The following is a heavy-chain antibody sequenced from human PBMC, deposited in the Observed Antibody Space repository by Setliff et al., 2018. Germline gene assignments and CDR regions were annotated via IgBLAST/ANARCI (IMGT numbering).Heavy chain of an antibody. V-gene: IGHV4-39*01. CDR2: IYYSGST. Sequence: PSETLSLTCTVSGGSISSSSYYWGWIRQPPGKGLEWIGSIYYSGSTYYNPSLKSRVTISVDTSKNQFSLKLSAVTAADTAVYYCARLGSARYDSSGYYPDIWFDPWGQGTLVTVSS. D-gene: IGHD3-22*01. CDR1: GGSISSSSYY. J-gene: IGHJ5*02. CDR3: ARLGSARYDSSGYYPDIWFDP.